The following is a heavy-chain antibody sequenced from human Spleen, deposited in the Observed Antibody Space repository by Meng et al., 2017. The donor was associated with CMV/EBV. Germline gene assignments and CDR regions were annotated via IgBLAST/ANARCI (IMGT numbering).Heavy chain of an antibody. Sequence: SETLSLTCTVSGGSISSYYWSWIRQPPGKGLEWIGYIYYSGSTNYNPSLKSRVTISVDTSKNQFSLKLSSVTAADTAVYYCARDGALGSFDIWGQGTTVTVSS. V-gene: IGHV4-59*01. CDR1: GGSISSYY. CDR2: IYYSGST. D-gene: IGHD3-16*01. CDR3: ARDGALGSFDI. J-gene: IGHJ3*02.